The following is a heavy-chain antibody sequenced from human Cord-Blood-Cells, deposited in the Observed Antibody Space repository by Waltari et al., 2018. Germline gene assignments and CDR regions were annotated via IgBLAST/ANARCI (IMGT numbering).Heavy chain of an antibody. CDR1: GGTFSSYA. D-gene: IGHD6-13*01. V-gene: IGHV1-69*10. CDR3: ARFQSDSSSWFDY. Sequence: QVQLVQSGAGVKKPGSSVKVSCKASGGTFSSYAISWVRQAPGQGLEWMGGISPILGIANYAQKFQGRVTITADKSTSTAYMELSSLRSEDTAVYYCARFQSDSSSWFDYWGQGTLVTVSS. CDR2: ISPILGIA. J-gene: IGHJ4*02.